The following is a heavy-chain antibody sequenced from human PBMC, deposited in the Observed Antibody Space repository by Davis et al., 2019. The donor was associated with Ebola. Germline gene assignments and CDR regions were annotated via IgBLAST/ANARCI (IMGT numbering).Heavy chain of an antibody. CDR1: GGSISSSNW. J-gene: IGHJ5*02. Sequence: MPSETLSLTCAVSGGSISSSNWWSWVRQPPGKGLEWIGEIYHSGSAYYNPSLKSRVIISVDTSKNQFSLKLSSVTAADTAVYYCARHGRAWFDPWGQGTLVTVSS. CDR2: IYHSGSA. CDR3: ARHGRAWFDP. V-gene: IGHV4-4*02. D-gene: IGHD1-26*01.